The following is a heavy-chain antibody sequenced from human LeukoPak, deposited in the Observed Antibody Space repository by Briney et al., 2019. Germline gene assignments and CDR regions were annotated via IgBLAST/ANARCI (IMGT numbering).Heavy chain of an antibody. CDR1: GFTFSSYE. J-gene: IGHJ3*02. CDR3: ARIGGTWYSTGWYGAFDI. CDR2: ISSSGSNI. D-gene: IGHD6-19*01. V-gene: IGHV3-48*03. Sequence: HAGGSLRLSCAASGFTFSSYEMNWVRQAPGKGLEWVSYISSSGSNIYYADSVKGRFTISRDNSEKTLYLQMNSMRAEDTAVYYCARIGGTWYSTGWYGAFDIWGQGAMVIVSS.